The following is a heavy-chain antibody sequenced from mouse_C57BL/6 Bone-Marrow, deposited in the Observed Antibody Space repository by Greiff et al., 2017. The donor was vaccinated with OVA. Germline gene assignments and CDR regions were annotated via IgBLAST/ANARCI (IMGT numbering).Heavy chain of an antibody. Sequence: QVQLQQPGAELVKPGASVKLSCKASGYTFTSYWMQWVKQRPGQGLEWLGEIDPSDSYTNYNQKFKGKATLTVDTSSSTAYMQLSSLTSEDSAVYYCARLDYDYVDYWGQGTTLTVSS. J-gene: IGHJ2*01. CDR3: ARLDYDYVDY. CDR1: GYTFTSYW. V-gene: IGHV1-50*01. CDR2: IDPSDSYT. D-gene: IGHD2-4*01.